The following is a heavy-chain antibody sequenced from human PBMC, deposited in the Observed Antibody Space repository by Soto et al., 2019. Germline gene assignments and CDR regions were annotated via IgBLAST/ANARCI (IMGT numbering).Heavy chain of an antibody. D-gene: IGHD2-2*01. CDR3: GRDLTSNANCIDP. Sequence: SETLSLTCSVSGDYIHVGGYYWTWIRQRPGKGLEWMGYIYYTGKTYYNPSLESRLTMSVDRSKNQFSLRLTSVTAADTAVYFCGRDLTSNANCIDPWGQGTLVTVSS. CDR2: IYYTGKT. V-gene: IGHV4-30-4*01. CDR1: GDYIHVGGYY. J-gene: IGHJ5*02.